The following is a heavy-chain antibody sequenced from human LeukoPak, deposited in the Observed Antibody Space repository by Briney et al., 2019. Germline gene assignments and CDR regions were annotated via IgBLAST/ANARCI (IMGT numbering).Heavy chain of an antibody. Sequence: SQTLSLTCTVSGGSISSGGYYWSWIRQHPGKGLEWIGYIYYSGSTYYNPSLKSRVTISVDTSKNQFSLKLTSVTAADTAVYYCAREAPTMTRGIDCWGQGTLVTVSS. CDR2: IYYSGST. CDR1: GGSISSGGYY. CDR3: AREAPTMTRGIDC. D-gene: IGHD4-17*01. J-gene: IGHJ4*02. V-gene: IGHV4-31*03.